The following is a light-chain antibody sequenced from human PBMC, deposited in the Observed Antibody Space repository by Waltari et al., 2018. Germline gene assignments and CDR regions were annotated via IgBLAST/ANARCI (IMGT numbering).Light chain of an antibody. Sequence: QSVLTQPPSASGTPGQRVTISCSGTSSNIGTNTVNWYQQRPGTAPKLVIYVNNQRPSGVPDRFSGSKSGTSASLAISGLQSEDEADYYCAAWDDSLNGHVVFGGGTKLTVL. CDR1: SSNIGTNT. CDR3: AAWDDSLNGHVV. V-gene: IGLV1-44*01. CDR2: VNN. J-gene: IGLJ2*01.